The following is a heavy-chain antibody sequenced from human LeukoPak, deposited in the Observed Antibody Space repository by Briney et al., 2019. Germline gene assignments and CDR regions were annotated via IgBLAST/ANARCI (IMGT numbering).Heavy chain of an antibody. CDR3: ARGDRYSSSWYVLGPFDP. Sequence: GGSLRLSCAASGFTFSSYWMSWVRQAPGKGLEWVANIKQDGSEKYYVDSVKGRFTISRDNAKNSLYLQMNSLRAEDTAVYYCARGDRYSSSWYVLGPFDPWGQGTLVTVSS. CDR2: IKQDGSEK. CDR1: GFTFSSYW. J-gene: IGHJ5*02. V-gene: IGHV3-7*03. D-gene: IGHD6-13*01.